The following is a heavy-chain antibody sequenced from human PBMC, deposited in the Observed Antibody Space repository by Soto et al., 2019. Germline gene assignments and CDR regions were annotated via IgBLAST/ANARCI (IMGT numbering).Heavy chain of an antibody. V-gene: IGHV4-30-4*01. Sequence: KTSETLSLTCSVSGDSISTVDYFWAWIRQPPGQALEYIGYIYKSTTTYYNPSFESRVAISLDTSKSQFSLTVTSVTAADTAVYLCARGRYCTTGRCFPNWLDSWGQGTMVTVSS. CDR1: GDSISTVDYF. CDR2: IYKSTTT. D-gene: IGHD2-8*01. J-gene: IGHJ5*01. CDR3: ARGRYCTTGRCFPNWLDS.